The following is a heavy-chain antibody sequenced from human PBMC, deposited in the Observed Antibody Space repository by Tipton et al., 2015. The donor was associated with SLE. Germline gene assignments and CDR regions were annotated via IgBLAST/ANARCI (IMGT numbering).Heavy chain of an antibody. V-gene: IGHV3-74*01. D-gene: IGHD1-26*01. CDR2: INSDGSST. CDR1: GFTFSSYW. J-gene: IGHJ4*02. Sequence: SLRLSCAASGFTFSSYWMHWVRQAPGKGLVWVSRINSDGSSTSYADSVKGRFTISRDNAKNTLYLQMNSLRAEDTAVYYCAREGIVGATGYWGQGTLVTVSS. CDR3: AREGIVGATGY.